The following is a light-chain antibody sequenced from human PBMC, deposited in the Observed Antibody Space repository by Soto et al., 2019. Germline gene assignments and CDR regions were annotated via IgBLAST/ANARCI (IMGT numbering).Light chain of an antibody. V-gene: IGLV2-14*03. CDR3: SSYTSSSTYV. J-gene: IGLJ1*01. CDR2: DVS. CDR1: SSDVGDYNY. Sequence: QSVLTQPASVSGSPGQSITISCTGTSSDVGDYNYVSWYQHHPGKAPKLMLYDVSNRPSGVSNRFSGSKSGNTASLTISGLQAEDEADYYCSSYTSSSTYVFGTGTQLTVL.